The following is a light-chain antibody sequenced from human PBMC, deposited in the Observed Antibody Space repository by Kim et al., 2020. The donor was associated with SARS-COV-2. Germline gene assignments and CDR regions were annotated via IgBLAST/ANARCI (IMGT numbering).Light chain of an antibody. CDR2: EVS. CDR1: RRRRHSDGKAY. J-gene: IGKJ2*03. CDR3: MQSMQLPYS. V-gene: IGKV2D-29*01. Sequence: QLASMSSKSSRRRRHSDGKAYLFWYMQKPGQPPHLLIYEVSNRLSGVPDRIRGSGSGTDFTLRISRVEAEDAGVYYCMQSMQLPYSFGQGTKLEI.